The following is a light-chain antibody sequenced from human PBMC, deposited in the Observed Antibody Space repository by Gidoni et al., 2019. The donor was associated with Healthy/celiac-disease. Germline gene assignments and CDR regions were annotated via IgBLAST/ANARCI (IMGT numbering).Light chain of an antibody. CDR3: QQYYSTPLT. J-gene: IGKJ4*01. CDR2: WAS. Sequence: DIVVTPSPDSLAVSLSGRATINCKSSQSVLYRSNNKTYLAWYQQKPGQPPKLLIYWASTRESGVPDRFSGSGSGTDFTLIISSLQAEDVAVYYCQQYYSTPLTFGGGTKVEIK. CDR1: QSVLYRSNNKTY. V-gene: IGKV4-1*01.